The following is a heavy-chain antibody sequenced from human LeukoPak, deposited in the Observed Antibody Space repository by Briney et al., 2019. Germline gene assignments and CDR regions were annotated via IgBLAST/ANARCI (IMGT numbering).Heavy chain of an antibody. CDR3: ARGYYENSGYSIPFDF. CDR2: IHHTGST. CDR1: GGSIRNNY. D-gene: IGHD3-22*01. J-gene: IGHJ4*02. Sequence: SETLSLTCTLSGGSIRNNYWSWIRQSPGKGLEWIGYIHHTGSTNYNPSLKSRVTISVDTSKNQFTLKLGSVTAADTAVYYCARGYYENSGYSIPFDFWGQGTLVTVSS. V-gene: IGHV4-59*01.